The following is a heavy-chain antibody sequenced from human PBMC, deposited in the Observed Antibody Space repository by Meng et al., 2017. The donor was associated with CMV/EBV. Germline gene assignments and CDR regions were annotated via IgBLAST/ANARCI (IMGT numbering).Heavy chain of an antibody. CDR1: GFTFSSYV. V-gene: IGHV3-33*06. Sequence: GESLKISCAASGFTFSSYVMHWVRQAPGKGLEWVAVIWYDGSNKYYADPVKGGFTISKDNSKNTLYLQMNSLRAEDTAVYYCAKDPRYYCGGDCYPAIYFDYWGQGTLVTVSS. D-gene: IGHD2-21*01. J-gene: IGHJ4*02. CDR2: IWYDGSNK. CDR3: AKDPRYYCGGDCYPAIYFDY.